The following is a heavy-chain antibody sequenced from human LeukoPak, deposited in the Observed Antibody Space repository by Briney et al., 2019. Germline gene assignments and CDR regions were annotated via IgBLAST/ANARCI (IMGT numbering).Heavy chain of an antibody. Sequence: GGSLRLSCAASGFAVSSNYMSWVRQAPGKGLEWVSYIISSGSTIYYADSVKGRFTISRDNAKNSLYLQMNSLRAEDSAVYYCASGYCSGGSCYSAYWGQGTLVTVSS. V-gene: IGHV3-11*04. CDR1: GFAVSSNY. CDR2: IISSGSTI. D-gene: IGHD2-15*01. J-gene: IGHJ4*02. CDR3: ASGYCSGGSCYSAY.